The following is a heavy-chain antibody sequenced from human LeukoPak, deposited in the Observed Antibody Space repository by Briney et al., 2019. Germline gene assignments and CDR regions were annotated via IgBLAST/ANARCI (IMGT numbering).Heavy chain of an antibody. CDR3: AGSGYSYALKH. CDR1: GFSFSTYW. CDR2: LKGDESEK. J-gene: IGHJ1*01. D-gene: IGHD2-2*03. V-gene: IGHV3-7*01. Sequence: GGSLRLSCAASGFSFSTYWLTWVRQAPGKGLEWVANLKGDESEKYYVDSVMGRFTISRDNAKNSLYLQMNSLRAEDTAVYYCAGSGYSYALKHWGQGTLVTVSS.